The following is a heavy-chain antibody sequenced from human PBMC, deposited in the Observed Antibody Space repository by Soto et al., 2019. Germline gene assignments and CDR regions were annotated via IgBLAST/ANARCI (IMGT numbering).Heavy chain of an antibody. CDR1: GGTFSSYA. Sequence: SVKVSCKASGGTFSSYAISWVRQAPGQGLEWMGGIIPIFGTANYAQKFQGRVTITADESTSTAYMELSSLRSEDTAVYYCASSLYDFWSGYYTDSRGKHYYYYGMDVWGQGTTVTVS. CDR2: IIPIFGTA. D-gene: IGHD3-3*01. J-gene: IGHJ6*02. V-gene: IGHV1-69*13. CDR3: ASSLYDFWSGYYTDSRGKHYYYYGMDV.